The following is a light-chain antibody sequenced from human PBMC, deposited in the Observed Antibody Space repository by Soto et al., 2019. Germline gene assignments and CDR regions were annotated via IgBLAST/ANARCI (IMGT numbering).Light chain of an antibody. J-gene: IGKJ1*01. CDR2: LTS. CDR1: QSLLQTNGYTY. Sequence: DIVMTQSPLSLPVTPGEPASISCRSSQSLLQTNGYTYLDWYLQKPGQSPQLLIYLTSIRASGVPDRISGSGSGTEFTLKISKVEAEDVGVYYCMQSLQTPPWTFGPGTRWISN. CDR3: MQSLQTPPWT. V-gene: IGKV2-28*01.